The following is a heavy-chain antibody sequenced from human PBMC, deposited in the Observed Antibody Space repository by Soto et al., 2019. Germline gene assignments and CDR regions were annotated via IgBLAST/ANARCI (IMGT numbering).Heavy chain of an antibody. D-gene: IGHD6-6*01. Sequence: QVQLVQSGAEVKKPGASVKVSCKASGYTFTSYAMHWVRQAPGQRLEWMGWINAGNGNTKYSQKFQGRVTITRDTSASTAYMELSSLRSEDTAVYFCASSSSWDYYYYYGMDVWGQGTTVTVSS. CDR3: ASSSSWDYYYYYGMDV. CDR2: INAGNGNT. J-gene: IGHJ6*02. V-gene: IGHV1-3*01. CDR1: GYTFTSYA.